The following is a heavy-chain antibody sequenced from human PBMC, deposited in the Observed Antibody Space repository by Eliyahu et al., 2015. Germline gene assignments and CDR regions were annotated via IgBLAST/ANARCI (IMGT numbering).Heavy chain of an antibody. CDR2: IYYSGST. V-gene: IGHV4-31*03. Sequence: QVQLQESGPGLVKPSQTLSLTCTVXGGSXSXGGYYWSWIRQHPGKGLXWIGYIYYSGSTYYNPSLKSRVTISVDTSKNQFSLKLSSVTAADTAVYYCARDSEGIXAAGQYYYYGMDVWGQGTTVTVSS. D-gene: IGHD6-13*01. J-gene: IGHJ6*02. CDR1: GGSXSXGGYY. CDR3: ARDSEGIXAAGQYYYYGMDV.